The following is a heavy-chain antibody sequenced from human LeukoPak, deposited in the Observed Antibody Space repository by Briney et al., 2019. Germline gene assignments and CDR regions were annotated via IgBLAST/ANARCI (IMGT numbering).Heavy chain of an antibody. CDR1: GFTFSSSA. CDR3: AKWPYSSRNYFDY. CDR2: ISGSGGST. D-gene: IGHD6-13*01. J-gene: IGHJ4*02. V-gene: IGHV3-23*01. Sequence: PGGSLRLSCAASGFTFSSSAMSWVRQAPGKGLEWVSGISGSGGSTYYADSVKGRFTISRDNSKNTLYLQMNSLRADDTAVYHCAKWPYSSRNYFDYWGQGTLVTVSS.